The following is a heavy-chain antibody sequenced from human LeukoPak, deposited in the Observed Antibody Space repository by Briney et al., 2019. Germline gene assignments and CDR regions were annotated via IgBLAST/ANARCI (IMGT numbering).Heavy chain of an antibody. J-gene: IGHJ5*02. D-gene: IGHD6-19*01. CDR2: ISAYSGNT. Sequence: ASVTVSCKASGYTFTSYGISWVRQAPGQGLEWMGWISAYSGNTNYAQKLQGRVTMTTDTSTSTAYMELRSLRSDDTAVYYCARDPGYSSGWYSNWFDPWGQGTLVTVSS. CDR1: GYTFTSYG. CDR3: ARDPGYSSGWYSNWFDP. V-gene: IGHV1-18*01.